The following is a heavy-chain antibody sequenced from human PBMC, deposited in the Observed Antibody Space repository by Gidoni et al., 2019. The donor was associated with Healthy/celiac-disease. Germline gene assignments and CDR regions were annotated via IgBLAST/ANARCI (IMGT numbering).Heavy chain of an antibody. CDR2: IWYDGSNK. Sequence: QVQLVESGGGVVQPGRSLRLSCAASGFTFSSCGMHWVRQAPGKGLEWVAVIWYDGSNKYYADSVKGRFTISRDNSKNTLYLQMNSLRAEDTAVYYCARDLFRIGITIFGPGMDVWGQGTTVTVSS. V-gene: IGHV3-33*01. CDR3: ARDLFRIGITIFGPGMDV. D-gene: IGHD3-3*01. CDR1: GFTFSSCG. J-gene: IGHJ6*02.